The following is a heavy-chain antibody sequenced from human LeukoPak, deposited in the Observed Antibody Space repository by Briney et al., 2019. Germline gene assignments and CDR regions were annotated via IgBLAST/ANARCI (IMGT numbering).Heavy chain of an antibody. CDR3: ASYKSGIHEGYLDC. CDR2: INHSGST. J-gene: IGHJ4*02. D-gene: IGHD1-26*01. V-gene: IGHV4-34*01. Sequence: SETLSLTCAVYGGSFSGYYWSWIRQPPGKGLEWIGEINHSGSTNYNPSLKSRVTISVDTSKNQFSLKLSSVTAADTAVYYCASYKSGIHEGYLDCWGQGTLVTVSS. CDR1: GGSFSGYY.